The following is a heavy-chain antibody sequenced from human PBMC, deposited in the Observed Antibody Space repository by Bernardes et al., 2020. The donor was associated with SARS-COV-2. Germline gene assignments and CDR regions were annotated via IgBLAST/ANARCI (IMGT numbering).Heavy chain of an antibody. CDR1: GFSVNSDY. V-gene: IGHV3-66*02. Sequence: GGSLRLSCAASGFSVNSDYMTWVRQAPGKGLQWVSVIYSSGHTYYADSVKGRFTISRDTSKHTLWLHINSLRIDDTAVYYCARPLRGSSEWCWGQGTLVTVSS. CDR3: ARPLRGSSEWC. J-gene: IGHJ4*02. D-gene: IGHD6-13*01. CDR2: IYSSGHT.